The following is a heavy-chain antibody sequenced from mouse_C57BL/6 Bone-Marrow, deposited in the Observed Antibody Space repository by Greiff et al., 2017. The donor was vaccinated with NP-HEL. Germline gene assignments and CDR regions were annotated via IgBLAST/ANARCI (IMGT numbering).Heavy chain of an antibody. CDR2: IDPENGDT. CDR1: GFNIKDDY. CDR3: TTGLRRGFYFDY. D-gene: IGHD2-4*01. J-gene: IGHJ2*01. V-gene: IGHV14-4*01. Sequence: EVMLVESGAELVRPGASVKLSCTASGFNIKDDYMHWVKQRPEQGLEWIGWIDPENGDTEYASKFQGKATITADTSSNTAYLQLSSLTSEDTAVYYCTTGLRRGFYFDYWGQGTTLTVSS.